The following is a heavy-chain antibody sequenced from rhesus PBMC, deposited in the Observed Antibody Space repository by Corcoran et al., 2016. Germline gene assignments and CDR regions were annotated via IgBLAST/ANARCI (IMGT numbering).Heavy chain of an antibody. CDR2: IMYTGGST. D-gene: IGHD1-1*01. V-gene: IGHV3S5*01. CDR3: AKDQGWKASLDV. J-gene: IGHJ5-2*02. Sequence: EVQLVETGGGLVQPGWSLRPSCAASGLTFSSYAMTCVSSAPGKGLEWGSGIMYTGGSTYYADSVKGRFTISRDNSKNTLSLQMNSLRAEDTAVYYCAKDQGWKASLDVWGRGVLVTVSS. CDR1: GLTFSSYA.